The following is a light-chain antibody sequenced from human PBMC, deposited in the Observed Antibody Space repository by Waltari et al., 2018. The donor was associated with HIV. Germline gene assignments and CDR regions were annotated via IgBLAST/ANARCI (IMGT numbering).Light chain of an antibody. CDR2: ANS. CDR3: QSYDSSLRV. Sequence: QSVLTQPPSVSGAPGQRVTISCTGSSSNIGAYDVHWYQQLPGRAPKLLIYANSNRPSGVPDRFSGSKSGTSASLAITGLQAEDEADYYCQSYDSSLRVFGGGTKLTVL. V-gene: IGLV1-40*01. J-gene: IGLJ3*02. CDR1: SSNIGAYD.